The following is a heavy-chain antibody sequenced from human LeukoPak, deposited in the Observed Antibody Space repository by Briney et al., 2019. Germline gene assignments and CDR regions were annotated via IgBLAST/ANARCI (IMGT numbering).Heavy chain of an antibody. D-gene: IGHD3-3*01. CDR2: ISYDGSNK. J-gene: IGHJ4*02. CDR1: GFTFSSYA. V-gene: IGHV3-30-3*01. Sequence: GRSLRLSCAASGFTFSSYAMHWVRQAPGKGLEWVAVISYDGSNKYYADSVKGRFTISRDNSRNTLYLQMNSLRAEDTAVYYCARAFPLRFLEWLFSDEYFDYWGQGTLVTVSS. CDR3: ARAFPLRFLEWLFSDEYFDY.